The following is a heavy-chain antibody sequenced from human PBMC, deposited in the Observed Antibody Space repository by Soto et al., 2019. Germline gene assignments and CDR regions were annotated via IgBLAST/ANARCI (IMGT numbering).Heavy chain of an antibody. V-gene: IGHV4-59*01. Sequence: QVQLQESGTGLVKPSETLSLTCSVPGGSISNYYWSWIRQPPGKGLEWIGYVSYSASTNYNPTHRSRVTMSGDTSKNPISLKLSSVTAADTALYFCARVIRRLHSGELSLGFFDQWCQGTLVTVSS. CDR2: VSYSAST. CDR1: GGSISNYY. J-gene: IGHJ4*02. CDR3: ARVIRRLHSGELSLGFFDQ. D-gene: IGHD3-16*02.